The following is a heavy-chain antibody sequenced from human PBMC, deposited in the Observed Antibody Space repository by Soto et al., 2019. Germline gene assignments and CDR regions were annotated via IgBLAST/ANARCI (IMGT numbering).Heavy chain of an antibody. V-gene: IGHV4-30-2*01. CDR1: GGSISSGGYS. D-gene: IGHD5-18*01. J-gene: IGHJ4*02. CDR3: ARLDTASPMVFDY. CDR2: IYHSGST. Sequence: SETLSLTCAVSGGSISSGGYSWSWIRQPPGKGLEWIGYIYHSGSTYYNPSLKSRVTISVDRSKNQFSLKLSSVTAADTAVYYCARLDTASPMVFDYWGQGTLVTVSS.